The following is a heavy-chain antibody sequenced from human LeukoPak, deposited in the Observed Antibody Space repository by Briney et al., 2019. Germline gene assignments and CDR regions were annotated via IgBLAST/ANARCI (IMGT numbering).Heavy chain of an antibody. D-gene: IGHD4-11*01. J-gene: IGHJ5*01. CDR1: GGSISSYY. CDR2: IYYSGST. V-gene: IGHV4-59*08. Sequence: SETLSLTCTVSGGSISSYYWSWIRQPPGKGLEWIGYIYYSGSTNYNPSLKSRVTISVDTSKNQFSLRLTSVTAADTAVYYCARSVPSLDYLFDSWGHGTLVTVSS. CDR3: ARSVPSLDYLFDS.